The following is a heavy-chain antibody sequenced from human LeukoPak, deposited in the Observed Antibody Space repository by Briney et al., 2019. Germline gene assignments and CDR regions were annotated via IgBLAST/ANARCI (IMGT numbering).Heavy chain of an antibody. CDR2: IREDGTEK. Sequence: GGSLRLSCTASGFTFSGAWMTWVRQAPGKGLEWVANIREDGTEKNYVDSVKGRFTISRDNAKISLFLQMSNLRDDDTAIYYCARHVGISFWGQGTLVTVSS. J-gene: IGHJ4*02. V-gene: IGHV3-7*01. CDR3: ARHVGISF. D-gene: IGHD7-27*01. CDR1: GFTFSGAW.